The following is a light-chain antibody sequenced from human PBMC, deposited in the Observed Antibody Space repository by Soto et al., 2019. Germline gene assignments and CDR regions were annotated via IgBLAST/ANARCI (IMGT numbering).Light chain of an antibody. Sequence: QSVLTQPPSVSGAPGQTVTISCSGSSSNIGNNYVSWYQQLPGTAPKLLIYDNTKRPSGIPDRFSGSKSGTSATLDITGLQTGDEADYYCATWDDSLTGEVFGGGTKVTVL. J-gene: IGLJ2*01. CDR3: ATWDDSLTGEV. V-gene: IGLV1-51*01. CDR2: DNT. CDR1: SSNIGNNY.